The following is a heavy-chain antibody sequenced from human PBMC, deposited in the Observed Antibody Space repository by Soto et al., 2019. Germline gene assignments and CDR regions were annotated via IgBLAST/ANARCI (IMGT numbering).Heavy chain of an antibody. D-gene: IGHD6-19*01. CDR3: ARDSHSYSSGWNFGY. Sequence: EVQLVESGRGLVQPGGSLRLSCAASGFTFSSYSMNWVRQAPGKGLEWVSYISSSSSTIYYADSVKGRFTISRDNAKNSLYLQMNSLRDEDTAVYYCARDSHSYSSGWNFGYWGQGTLVTVSS. V-gene: IGHV3-48*02. CDR2: ISSSSSTI. J-gene: IGHJ4*02. CDR1: GFTFSSYS.